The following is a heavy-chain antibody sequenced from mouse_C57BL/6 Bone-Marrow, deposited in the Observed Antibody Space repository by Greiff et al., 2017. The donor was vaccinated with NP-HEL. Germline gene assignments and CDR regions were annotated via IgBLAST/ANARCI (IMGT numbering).Heavy chain of an antibody. V-gene: IGHV5-17*01. J-gene: IGHJ1*03. CDR3: AWVTWTWYFDV. CDR2: ISSGSSTI. CDR1: GFTFSDYG. Sequence: EVMLVESGGGLVKPGGSLKLSCAASGFTFSDYGMHWVRQAPEKGLEWVAYISSGSSTIYYADTVKGRFTISRDNAKNTLFLQMTSLRSEDPAMYYCAWVTWTWYFDVWGTGTTVTVSS. D-gene: IGHD4-1*01.